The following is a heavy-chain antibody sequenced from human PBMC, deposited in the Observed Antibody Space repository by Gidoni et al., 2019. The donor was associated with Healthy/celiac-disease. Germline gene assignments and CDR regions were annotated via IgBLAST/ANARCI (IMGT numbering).Heavy chain of an antibody. CDR2: ISYDGSNK. Sequence: QVQLVEPGGGVVKPGRSRRLSCAASGFTFSSYGMHWVRQAPGKGLGWVAGISYDGSNKYYADSVKGRFTISRDNSKNTLYLQMNSLRAEDTAVYYCAKGGWDSQNAFDIWGQGTMVTVSS. D-gene: IGHD1-26*01. J-gene: IGHJ3*02. CDR3: AKGGWDSQNAFDI. CDR1: GFTFSSYG. V-gene: IGHV3-30*18.